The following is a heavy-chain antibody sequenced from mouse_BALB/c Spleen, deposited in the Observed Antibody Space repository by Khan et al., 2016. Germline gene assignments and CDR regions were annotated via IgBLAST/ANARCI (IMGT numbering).Heavy chain of an antibody. Sequence: QVQLQQSGAELVRPGASVKLSCKASGYTFTSYWINWMKQRPGQGLEWIGNIYPSDIYTNYNQKFKDTATLTVDKSSSTAYMQLSSPTAEDSAIYYCTGGESTMIRGFAYWGQGTLVTVSA. CDR3: TGGESTMIRGFAY. CDR2: IYPSDIYT. J-gene: IGHJ3*01. D-gene: IGHD2-4*01. V-gene: IGHV1-69*02. CDR1: GYTFTSYW.